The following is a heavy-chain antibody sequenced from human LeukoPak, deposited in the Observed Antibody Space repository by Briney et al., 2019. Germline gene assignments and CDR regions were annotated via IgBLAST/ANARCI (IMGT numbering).Heavy chain of an antibody. D-gene: IGHD1/OR15-1a*01. Sequence: SETLSLTCTVSGVSISGFYWIWIRQSPGRGLEWIGSIFYRGSVSYGGTTFYNPSLRSRVTISVDTSKNAFSLRLTSVTAADTAVYYCARQISGNKDYWGQGTLVTVSS. CDR2: IFYRGSVSYGGTT. CDR1: GVSISGFY. CDR3: ARQISGNKDY. V-gene: IGHV4-59*04. J-gene: IGHJ4*02.